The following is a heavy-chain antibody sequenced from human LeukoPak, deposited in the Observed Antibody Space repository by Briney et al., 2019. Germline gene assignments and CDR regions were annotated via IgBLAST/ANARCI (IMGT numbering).Heavy chain of an antibody. CDR3: ATVNHIRLHDYDYVWGSYRYPYYFDY. J-gene: IGHJ4*02. Sequence: SVKVSCKASGGTFSSYAISWVRQAPGQGLEWMGGIIPIFGTANYAQKFQGRVTITADESTSTAYMELSSLRSEDTAVYYCATVNHIRLHDYDYVWGSYRYPYYFDYWGQGTLVTVSS. CDR2: IIPIFGTA. D-gene: IGHD3-16*02. CDR1: GGTFSSYA. V-gene: IGHV1-69*01.